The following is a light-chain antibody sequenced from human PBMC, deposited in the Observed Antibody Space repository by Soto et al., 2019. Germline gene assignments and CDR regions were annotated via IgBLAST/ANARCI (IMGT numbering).Light chain of an antibody. V-gene: IGKV1-39*01. CDR1: QAISSY. J-gene: IGKJ5*01. CDR2: AAS. CDR3: QQTYSIPIT. Sequence: DIQMTQSPSSLSASVGDRVTITCRASQAISSYLNWYQQKPGKAPNLLIYAASNLQSGVPSRFSGSGSGTDFTLTISSLQPEDFATYHCQQTYSIPITFGQGTRLEIK.